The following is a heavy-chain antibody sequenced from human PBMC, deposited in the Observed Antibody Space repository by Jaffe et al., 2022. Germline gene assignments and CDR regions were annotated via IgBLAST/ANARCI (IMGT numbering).Heavy chain of an antibody. CDR3: ARDRSSTWSSYNWFDL. J-gene: IGHJ5*02. CDR1: GFTFSSHW. Sequence: EVQLVESGGGSVQPGGSLRLSCAASGFTFSSHWMHWVRQVPGKGLVWVSRINSDGDGSSTRYADSVKGRFTISRDNAKNTLYLQMNSLRAEDTAVYYCARDRSSTWSSYNWFDLWGQGTLVTVSS. CDR2: INSDGDGSST. D-gene: IGHD6-13*01. V-gene: IGHV3-74*01.